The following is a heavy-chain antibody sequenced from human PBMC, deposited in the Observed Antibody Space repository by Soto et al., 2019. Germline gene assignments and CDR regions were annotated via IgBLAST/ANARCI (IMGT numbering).Heavy chain of an antibody. V-gene: IGHV1-18*01. CDR2: ISAYNGNT. Sequence: ASVKVSCKASGYTFTSYGISWVRQAPGQGLEWMGWISAYNGNTNYAQKLQGRVTMTTDTSTSTAYMQLNSLKIDDTAVYYCAREVVETSSLWLDPWGQGTLVTVSS. D-gene: IGHD6-6*01. CDR1: GYTFTSYG. J-gene: IGHJ5*02. CDR3: AREVVETSSLWLDP.